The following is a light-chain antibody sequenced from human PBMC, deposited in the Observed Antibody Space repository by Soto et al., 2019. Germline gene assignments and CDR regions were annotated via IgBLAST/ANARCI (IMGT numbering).Light chain of an antibody. Sequence: QAVVTQPPSASGTPGQRVTISCSGSSSNIGRNTVNWYQQLPGTAPKLLIYSSDQRPSGVPDRFSGSKSGTSASLAISGLQSEDEADYDCAAWDDSLNVYVFGTGTKLTVL. CDR3: AAWDDSLNVYV. V-gene: IGLV1-44*01. CDR2: SSD. CDR1: SSNIGRNT. J-gene: IGLJ1*01.